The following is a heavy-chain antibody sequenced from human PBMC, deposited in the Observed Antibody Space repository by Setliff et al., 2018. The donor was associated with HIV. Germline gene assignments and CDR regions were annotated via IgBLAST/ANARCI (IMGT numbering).Heavy chain of an antibody. CDR1: GLTFKNYW. CDR2: INADSSST. V-gene: IGHV3-74*01. J-gene: IGHJ4*02. Sequence: LSLSCAAPGLTFKNYWIHWVRQAPGKGLVWVSRINADSSSTTYADSVKGRFTISRDNAKNTVYLQMNSLRAEDTAVYYCARDRGYTIVGAAEGDHWGQGSLVTVSS. CDR3: ARDRGYTIVGAAEGDH. D-gene: IGHD1-26*01.